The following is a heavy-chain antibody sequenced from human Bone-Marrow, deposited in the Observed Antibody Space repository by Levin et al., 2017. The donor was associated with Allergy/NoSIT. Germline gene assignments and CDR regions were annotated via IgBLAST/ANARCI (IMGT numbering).Heavy chain of an antibody. V-gene: IGHV3-21*01. CDR2: IGTSDTYI. CDR3: ARDVALTY. CDR1: GFTFSIYN. D-gene: IGHD3-16*01. Sequence: GGSLRLSCTTSGFTFSIYNMNWVRQAPGKGLEWVSSIGTSDTYIYYADSVKGRFTISRDNTKNSLYLQMNSLSAEDTAVYYCARDVALTYWGQGTLVTVSS. J-gene: IGHJ4*02.